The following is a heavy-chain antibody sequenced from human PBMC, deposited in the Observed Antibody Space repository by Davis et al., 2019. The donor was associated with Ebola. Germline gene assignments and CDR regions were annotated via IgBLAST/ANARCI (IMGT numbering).Heavy chain of an antibody. CDR3: ARGRCSSTSCSTLYYYYGMDV. CDR1: GYTFTGYY. CDR2: INPNSGGT. Sequence: ASVKVSCKASGYTFTGYYMHWVRQAPGQGLEWMGWINPNSGGTNYAQKFQGWVTMTRDTSISTAYMELSRLRSDDTAVYYCARGRCSSTSCSTLYYYYGMDVWGQGTTVTVSS. V-gene: IGHV1-2*04. D-gene: IGHD2-2*02. J-gene: IGHJ6*02.